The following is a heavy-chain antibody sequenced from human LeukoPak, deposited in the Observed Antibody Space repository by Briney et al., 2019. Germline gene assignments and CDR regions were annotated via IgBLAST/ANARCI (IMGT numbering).Heavy chain of an antibody. CDR3: ARGKGSNYDSRIYYYYYYMDV. V-gene: IGHV1-69*05. CDR2: IIPIFGTA. CDR1: GGTFSSYA. D-gene: IGHD4-11*01. J-gene: IGHJ6*03. Sequence: GASAKVSCKASGGTFSSYAISWVRQAPGQGLEWMGGIIPIFGTANYAQKFQGRVTITTDESTSTAYMELSSLRSEDTAVYYCARGKGSNYDSRIYYYYYYMDVWGKGTTVTVSS.